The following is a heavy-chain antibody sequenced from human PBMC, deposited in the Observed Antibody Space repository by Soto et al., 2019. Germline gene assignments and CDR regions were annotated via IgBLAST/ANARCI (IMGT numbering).Heavy chain of an antibody. J-gene: IGHJ4*01. V-gene: IGHV3-53*01. Sequence: GGSLRLSCAATGFTFTSYAMSWVRQAPGKGLEWVSGIYSGGNTYYADSVKGRFTISRDNSKNTLYLQMNSLRAEDTAVYYCARVPSSGWYFDYWG. CDR3: ARVPSSGWYFDY. CDR1: GFTFTSYA. D-gene: IGHD6-19*01. CDR2: IYSGGNT.